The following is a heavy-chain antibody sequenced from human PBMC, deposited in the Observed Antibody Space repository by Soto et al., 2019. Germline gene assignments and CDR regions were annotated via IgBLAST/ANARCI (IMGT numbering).Heavy chain of an antibody. CDR1: GGSISSHY. CDR2: IYYSGST. CDR3: ARHTGYSSSWYFDY. Sequence: SETLSLTCTVSGGSISSHYWSWIRQPPGKGLEWIGYIYYSGSTNYNPSLKSRVTISVDTSKNQFSLKLSSVTAADTAVYYCARHTGYSSSWYFDYWGQGTLVTVSS. D-gene: IGHD6-13*01. J-gene: IGHJ4*02. V-gene: IGHV4-59*08.